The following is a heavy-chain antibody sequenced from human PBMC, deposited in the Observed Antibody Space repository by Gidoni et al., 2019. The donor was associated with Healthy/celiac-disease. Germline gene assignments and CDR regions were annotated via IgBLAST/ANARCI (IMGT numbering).Heavy chain of an antibody. CDR1: GFTFSAYS. CDR3: ARGVYWGNGNLVRGVIISVGLDY. J-gene: IGHJ4*02. Sequence: QVQLVESGGGLVKPGGSLRLSCAASGFTFSAYSLSWIRQAPGKGLEWVSYISSSSSYTNDADSVKGRFTISRDNAKNSLYLQMNSLRAEDTAVYYCARGVYWGNGNLVRGVIISVGLDYWGQGTLVTVSS. CDR2: ISSSSSYT. D-gene: IGHD3-10*01. V-gene: IGHV3-11*06.